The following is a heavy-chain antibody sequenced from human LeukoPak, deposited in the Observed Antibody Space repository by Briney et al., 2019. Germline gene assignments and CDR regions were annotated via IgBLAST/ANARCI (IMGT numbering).Heavy chain of an antibody. Sequence: SETLSLTCTVSGGSISSSSYYWGWIRQPPGKGLEWIGSIYYSGSTNYNPSLKSRITISVDTSKNQFSLKLSSVTAADTAVYYCASSSGWFRGTYWGQGTLVTVSS. D-gene: IGHD6-19*01. J-gene: IGHJ4*02. CDR1: GGSISSSSYY. CDR3: ASSSGWFRGTY. V-gene: IGHV4-39*07. CDR2: IYYSGST.